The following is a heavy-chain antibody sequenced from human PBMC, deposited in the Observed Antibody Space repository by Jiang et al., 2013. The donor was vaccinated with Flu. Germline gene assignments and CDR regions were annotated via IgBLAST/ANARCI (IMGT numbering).Heavy chain of an antibody. CDR2: IYYSGST. V-gene: IGHV4-39*01. J-gene: IGHJ4*02. D-gene: IGHD2-15*01. Sequence: KPSETLSLTCTVSGGSISSSSYYRGWIRQPPGKGLEWIGSIYYSGSTYYNPSLKSRVSISIDTSKNQFSLKLGSVTAADTAVYYCARGLGYCSGGICYYDYWGQ. CDR3: ARGLGYCSGGICYYDY. CDR1: GGSISSSSYY.